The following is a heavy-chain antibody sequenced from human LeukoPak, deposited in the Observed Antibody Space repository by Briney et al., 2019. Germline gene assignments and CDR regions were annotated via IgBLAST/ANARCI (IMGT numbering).Heavy chain of an antibody. J-gene: IGHJ4*02. CDR3: ARDPQRYLRMGHYDY. Sequence: GGSLRLSCAGSGFTFSSSAMNWVRQVPGKGPEWVSSIDYDSSHIYYAASVRGRFSISRDNARDSVYLQMDSLRADDTAVYYCARDPQRYLRMGHYDYWGQGTLVIVSS. CDR2: IDYDSSHI. CDR1: GFTFSSSA. D-gene: IGHD3-16*01. V-gene: IGHV3-21*01.